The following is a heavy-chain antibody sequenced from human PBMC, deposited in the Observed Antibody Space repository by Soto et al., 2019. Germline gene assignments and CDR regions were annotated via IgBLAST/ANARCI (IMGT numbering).Heavy chain of an antibody. Sequence: PSETLSLTCTVSGGSISSYYWSWIRQPPGKGLEWIGYIYYSGSTNYNPSLKSRVTISVDTSKNQFSLKLSSVTAADTAVYYCARDCCGDSYYYGMDVWGQGTTVTVS. J-gene: IGHJ6*02. D-gene: IGHD2-21*01. CDR1: GGSISSYY. CDR2: IYYSGST. V-gene: IGHV4-59*01. CDR3: ARDCCGDSYYYGMDV.